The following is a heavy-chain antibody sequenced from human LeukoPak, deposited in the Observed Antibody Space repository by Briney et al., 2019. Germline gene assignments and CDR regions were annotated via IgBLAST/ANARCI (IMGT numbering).Heavy chain of an antibody. CDR1: GVSISSYY. J-gene: IGHJ4*02. D-gene: IGHD1-26*01. Sequence: SETLSLTCTVSGVSISSYYWSWIRQPPGKGLEWIGYIYHSGTTNYNPSLKSRVTISVDTSKSQFSLKLSSVTAADTAIYYCARNIVGPRQVDYWGQGTLVTVSS. CDR3: ARNIVGPRQVDY. CDR2: IYHSGTT. V-gene: IGHV4-59*01.